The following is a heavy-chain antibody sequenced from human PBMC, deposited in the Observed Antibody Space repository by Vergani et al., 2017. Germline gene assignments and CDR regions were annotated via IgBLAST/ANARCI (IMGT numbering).Heavy chain of an antibody. CDR3: ARELSYYYGSGSDDDNPYYYEGMDV. Sequence: QVQLQESGPRLVRPSQTLSLTCTVSGGSINTGAYYWSWIRPPAGKGLDWIGRVYTSGMNNYNPSLKSRVTILVDRSKSQLSLKLTSVTAGDTAVYFCARELSYYYGSGSDDDNPYYYEGMDVWGPGTTVTVSS. CDR2: VYTSGMN. J-gene: IGHJ6*02. V-gene: IGHV4-61*02. D-gene: IGHD3-10*01. CDR1: GGSINTGAYY.